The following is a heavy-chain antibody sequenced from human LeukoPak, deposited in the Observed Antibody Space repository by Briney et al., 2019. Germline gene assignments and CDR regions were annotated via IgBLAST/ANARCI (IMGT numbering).Heavy chain of an antibody. V-gene: IGHV3-21*04. Sequence: GGSLRLSCAASGVTFSSYSMNWVRQAPGKGLELVSSISSSSSYIYYADSLKGRLTISRDNAKNSLYLQMNSLRAEDTALYYCAKDARRGHDYGSGSTHWGQGTMVTVSS. CDR1: GVTFSSYS. D-gene: IGHD3-10*01. J-gene: IGHJ4*02. CDR2: ISSSSSYI. CDR3: AKDARRGHDYGSGSTH.